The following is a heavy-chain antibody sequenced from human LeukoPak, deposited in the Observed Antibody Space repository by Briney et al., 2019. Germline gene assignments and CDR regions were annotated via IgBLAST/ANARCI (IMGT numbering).Heavy chain of an antibody. D-gene: IGHD3-10*01. CDR1: GYTFTSYD. CDR3: ARGPEELFAFDI. J-gene: IGHJ3*02. CDR2: MNPNSGNT. Sequence: ASVKVSCKASGYTFTSYDINWARQATGQGLEWMGWMNPNSGNTGYAQKFQGRVTMTRNTSISTAYMELSSLRSEDTAVYYCARGPEELFAFDIWGQGTMVTVSS. V-gene: IGHV1-8*01.